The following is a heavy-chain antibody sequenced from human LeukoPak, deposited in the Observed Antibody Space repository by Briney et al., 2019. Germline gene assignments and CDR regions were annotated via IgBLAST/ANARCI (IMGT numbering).Heavy chain of an antibody. D-gene: IGHD3-3*01. J-gene: IGHJ6*03. CDR1: GFRFSTYA. V-gene: IGHV3-30*18. Sequence: GPLRLPCAASGFRFSTYAVHWVRRAPGKGLECGTIIAYDGNRKYDVDSLESRFTMSRDNSNDTAYLQMNSRRSEDTAVYYCANSPYYGFSSGYNRKIYYYYMDVWGKGTTVTVSS. CDR3: ANSPYYGFSSGYNRKIYYYYMDV. CDR2: IAYDGNRK.